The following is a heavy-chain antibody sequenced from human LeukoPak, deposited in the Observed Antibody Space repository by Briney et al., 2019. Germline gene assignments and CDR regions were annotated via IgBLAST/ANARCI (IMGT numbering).Heavy chain of an antibody. J-gene: IGHJ4*02. CDR2: ISYDESNR. CDR3: AKDFEYSSSYFDY. D-gene: IGHD6-6*01. Sequence: GGSLRLSCAASGFTFSSYGMHWVRQAPGKGLEWVAVISYDESNRYYADSVKGRFTISRDNSKDTLYLQMNSLRAEDTAVYYCAKDFEYSSSYFDYWGQGTLVTVSS. V-gene: IGHV3-30*18. CDR1: GFTFSSYG.